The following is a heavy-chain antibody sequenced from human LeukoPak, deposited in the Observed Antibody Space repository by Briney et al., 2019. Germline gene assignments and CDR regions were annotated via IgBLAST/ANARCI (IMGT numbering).Heavy chain of an antibody. J-gene: IGHJ4*02. CDR2: INHSGST. CDR1: GGSFSGYY. Sequence: SETLSLTCAVYGGSFSGYYWSWIRPPPGKGLEWIGEINHSGSTNYNPSLKSRVTISVDTSKNQFSLKLSSVTAADTAVYYCASGPRRPTFDYWGQGTLVTVSS. CDR3: ASGPRRPTFDY. V-gene: IGHV4-34*01.